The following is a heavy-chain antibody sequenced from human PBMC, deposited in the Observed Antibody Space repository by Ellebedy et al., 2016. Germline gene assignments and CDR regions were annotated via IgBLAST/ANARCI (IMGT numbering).Heavy chain of an antibody. Sequence: GGSLRLSXRGSGYSVTSYWIGWVRQMPGKGLEWMGIIYPGDSDTRYSPSFQGQVTISADKSISTAYLQWSSLKASDTAMYYCARLYYYDSRGRRGFDYWGQGTLVTVSS. D-gene: IGHD3-22*01. CDR3: ARLYYYDSRGRRGFDY. CDR1: GYSVTSYW. CDR2: IYPGDSDT. V-gene: IGHV5-51*01. J-gene: IGHJ4*02.